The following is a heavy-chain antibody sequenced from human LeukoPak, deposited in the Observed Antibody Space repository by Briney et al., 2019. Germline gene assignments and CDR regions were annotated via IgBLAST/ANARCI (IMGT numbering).Heavy chain of an antibody. CDR2: IYYSGST. CDR3: ARHGLRYFDWLQPNYFFDY. Sequence: PSETLSLTCTVSGGSISGSSYYWGWIRQPPGKGLEWIGSIYYSGSTYYNPSLKSRVTISVDTSKNQFSLKLNSVTATDTAVYYCARHGLRYFDWLQPNYFFDYWGQGTLVTVSS. CDR1: GGSISGSSYY. V-gene: IGHV4-39*01. D-gene: IGHD3-9*01. J-gene: IGHJ4*02.